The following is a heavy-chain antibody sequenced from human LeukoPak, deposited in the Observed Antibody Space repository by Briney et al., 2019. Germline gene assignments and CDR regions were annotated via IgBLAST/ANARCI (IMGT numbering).Heavy chain of an antibody. D-gene: IGHD3-22*01. V-gene: IGHV1-8*01. J-gene: IGHJ5*02. CDR2: MNPNSGNT. CDR3: ARLPYYYDSSGYYGWFDP. CDR1: GYTFTSYD. Sequence: AASVKVSCKASGYTFTSYDINWVRQATGQGLEWMGWMNPNSGNTDYAQKFQGRVTMTRNTSISTAYMELSSLRSEDTAVYYCARLPYYYDSSGYYGWFDPWGQGTLVTVSS.